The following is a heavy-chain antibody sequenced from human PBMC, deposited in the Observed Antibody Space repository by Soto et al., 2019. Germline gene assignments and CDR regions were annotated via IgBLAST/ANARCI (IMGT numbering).Heavy chain of an antibody. CDR3: VSGYPWLGFDY. CDR2: IYYSGSA. Sequence: SETLSLTCTVSGGSIGSSDYYWGWIRQPPGKGLEWIGNIYYSGSASYNPSLKSRVTISVDTSKNQFSLKLSSLTAADTAVYICVSGYPWLGFDYWGQGTLVTVSS. D-gene: IGHD3-22*01. CDR1: GGSIGSSDYY. V-gene: IGHV4-39*01. J-gene: IGHJ4*02.